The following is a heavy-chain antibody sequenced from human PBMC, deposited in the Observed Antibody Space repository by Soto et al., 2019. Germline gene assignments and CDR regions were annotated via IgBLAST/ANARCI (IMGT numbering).Heavy chain of an antibody. D-gene: IGHD3-16*01. V-gene: IGHV3-15*01. J-gene: IGHJ3*01. CDR3: TTDLSIGPV. CDR2: IKSNNDGGTT. Sequence: ELQLVESGGGLVKPGESLRLSCTASGFTLTNAWMSWVRQTPGKGLEWIGRIKSNNDGGTTDYTSSVKDRFTISRDDSASTLFLQMSGLKIEDTAVYYCTTDLSIGPVWGQGTLVTVSS. CDR1: GFTLTNAW.